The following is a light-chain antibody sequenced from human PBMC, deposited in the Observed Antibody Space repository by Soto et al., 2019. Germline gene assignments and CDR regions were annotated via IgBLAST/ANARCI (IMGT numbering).Light chain of an antibody. Sequence: EKALTQSPVTLSLSPGERATLSCRASQSVSSNLAWYQQRPGQAPRLLIYGASTRASGVPDRFSGSGSGTDFTLTISSLQPEDFATYYCQQANSFPITFGQGTRLEIK. CDR3: QQANSFPIT. CDR1: QSVSSN. CDR2: GAS. J-gene: IGKJ5*01. V-gene: IGKV3-15*01.